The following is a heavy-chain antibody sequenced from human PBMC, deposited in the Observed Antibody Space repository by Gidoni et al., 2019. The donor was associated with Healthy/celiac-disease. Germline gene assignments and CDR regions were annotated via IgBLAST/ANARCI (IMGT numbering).Heavy chain of an antibody. Sequence: QLQLQESVPGLVKPSETLSLTCTVPGGSISSSSYYRGWIRQPPGKGLEWIGSISYSGSTYYNPSLKSRVTISVDTSKNQFSLKLSSVTAADTAVYYCARTATRITIVGVVPNWFDPWGQGTLVTVSS. CDR1: GGSISSSSYY. V-gene: IGHV4-39*01. CDR2: ISYSGST. J-gene: IGHJ5*02. CDR3: ARTATRITIVGVVPNWFDP. D-gene: IGHD3-3*01.